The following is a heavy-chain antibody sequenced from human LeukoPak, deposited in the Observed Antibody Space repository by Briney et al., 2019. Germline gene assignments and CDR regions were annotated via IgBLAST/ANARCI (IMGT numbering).Heavy chain of an antibody. V-gene: IGHV1-24*01. CDR2: FDPEDGET. D-gene: IGHD2-2*01. Sequence: VASVKVSCKVSGYTLTELSMHWVRQAPGKGLEWMGGFDPEDGETIYAQKFQGRVTMTEDTSTDTAYMEPSSLRSEDTAVYYCATRVACSSTSCYSFDYWGQGTLVTVSS. CDR3: ATRVACSSTSCYSFDY. CDR1: GYTLTELS. J-gene: IGHJ4*02.